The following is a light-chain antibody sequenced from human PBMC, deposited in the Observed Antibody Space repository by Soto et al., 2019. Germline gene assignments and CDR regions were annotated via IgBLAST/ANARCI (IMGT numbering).Light chain of an antibody. V-gene: IGKV3-20*01. CDR2: GAS. Sequence: IVLTQSPGTLSLSPGERATLYCRASRSVSNNYLAWYQQKPGQAPRLLIYGASNRATGIPDRFSGSGSGTDFTLTISRLEPEDFAVYYCQQYGSSGTFGQGTMVDIK. J-gene: IGKJ1*01. CDR1: RSVSNNY. CDR3: QQYGSSGT.